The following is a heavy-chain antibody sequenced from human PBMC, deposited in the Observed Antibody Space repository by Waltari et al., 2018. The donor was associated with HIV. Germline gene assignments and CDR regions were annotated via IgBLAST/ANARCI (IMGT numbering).Heavy chain of an antibody. CDR3: AGVGAVAGTLEAAFDP. CDR2: INSSGST. Sequence: QVQLQQWGAGLLKPSETLSLTCAVYGGSFSGYYWSWSRQPPGKGLEWIGEINSSGSTNYNPSLKSRVTISVDTSKNQFCLKLSSVTAADTAVYYCAGVGAVAGTLEAAFDPWGQGTLVTGSS. D-gene: IGHD6-19*01. V-gene: IGHV4-34*01. J-gene: IGHJ5*02. CDR1: GGSFSGYY.